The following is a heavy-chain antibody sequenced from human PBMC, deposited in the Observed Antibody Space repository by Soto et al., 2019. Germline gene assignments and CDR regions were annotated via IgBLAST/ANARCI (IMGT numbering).Heavy chain of an antibody. CDR3: ARHRRYGDYPYYFYYMDV. CDR2: IFYSGRT. Sequence: QLQLQESGPGLVKPSETLSLTCSVSGGSISSSSQYWDWIRQPPGKGLEWIGSIFYSGRTYYNPSLKSRVTISVDTSKNEFALKLRSVTAADTAVYYCARHRRYGDYPYYFYYMDVWGKGTTVTVSS. CDR1: GGSISSSSQY. D-gene: IGHD4-17*01. J-gene: IGHJ6*03. V-gene: IGHV4-39*01.